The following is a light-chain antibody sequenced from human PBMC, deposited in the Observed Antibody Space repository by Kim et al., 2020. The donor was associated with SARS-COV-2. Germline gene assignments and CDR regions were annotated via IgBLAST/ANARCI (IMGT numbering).Light chain of an antibody. CDR2: GTS. J-gene: IGKJ1*01. V-gene: IGKV3-20*01. CDR1: QSVINSY. CDR3: QQYGSSPQT. Sequence: EIVLTQSPGTLSLSPGERATLSCRASQSVINSYVAWYQQKPGQAPRLLIYGTSSRATGIPDRFSGSGSGTDFTLTVSRLEPEDFAVYYCQQYGSSPQTFGQGTKVDIK.